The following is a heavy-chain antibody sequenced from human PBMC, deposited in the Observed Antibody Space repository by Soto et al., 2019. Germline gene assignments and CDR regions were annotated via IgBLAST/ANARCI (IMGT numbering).Heavy chain of an antibody. CDR2: ISAYNGNT. Sequence: ASVKVSCKASGYTFTSYGISWVRQAPGQGLEWMGWISAYNGNTNYAQKLQGRVTMTTDTSTSTAYMELSRLRSDDTAVYYCATNYMVGGGELPYYCYDMDVWGQGTTVTVSS. J-gene: IGHJ6*02. V-gene: IGHV1-18*01. CDR1: GYTFTSYG. CDR3: ATNYMVGGGELPYYCYDMDV. D-gene: IGHD3-10*01.